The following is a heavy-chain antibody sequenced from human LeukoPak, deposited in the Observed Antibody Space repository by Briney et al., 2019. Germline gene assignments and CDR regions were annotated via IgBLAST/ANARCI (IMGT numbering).Heavy chain of an antibody. CDR2: MNPNSGST. Sequence: ASVKVSCKASGYTFTSYDINWVRQATGQGLERMGWMNPNSGSTGYAQKFQGRVTITRNTSISTAYMELSSLRSEDTAVYYCARGIGGYCSSTSCVFDMWGQGTMVTVSS. J-gene: IGHJ3*02. D-gene: IGHD2-2*01. CDR1: GYTFTSYD. V-gene: IGHV1-8*03. CDR3: ARGIGGYCSSTSCVFDM.